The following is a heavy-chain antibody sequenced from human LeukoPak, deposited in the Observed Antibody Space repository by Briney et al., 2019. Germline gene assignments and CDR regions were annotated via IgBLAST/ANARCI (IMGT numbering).Heavy chain of an antibody. J-gene: IGHJ4*02. CDR2: FDPEDGET. D-gene: IGHD5-18*01. V-gene: IGHV1-24*01. Sequence: PSVKVSCKLSGYTLTELSMHWVRQAPGKGLEWMGGFDPEDGETIYAQKFQGRVTMTEDTSTDTAYMELSSLRSEDTAVYYCATSGGYSYGAGDYFDYWGQGTLVTVSS. CDR3: ATSGGYSYGAGDYFDY. CDR1: GYTLTELS.